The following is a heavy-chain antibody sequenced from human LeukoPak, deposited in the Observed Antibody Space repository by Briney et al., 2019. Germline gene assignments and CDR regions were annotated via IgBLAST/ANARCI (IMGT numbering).Heavy chain of an antibody. CDR3: VRGSRVYCGGDCYYY. D-gene: IGHD2-21*02. CDR1: GGAFSGYY. CDR2: INPSGST. J-gene: IGHJ4*02. V-gene: IGHV4-34*01. Sequence: SETLSLTCTVFGGAFSGYYWSWIRQPPDKGLEWIGEINPSGSTNYNPSLKTRATISTDTSKNPFSLSLNSVTAADTGVYYCVRGSRVYCGGDCYYYWGQGTLVTVSS.